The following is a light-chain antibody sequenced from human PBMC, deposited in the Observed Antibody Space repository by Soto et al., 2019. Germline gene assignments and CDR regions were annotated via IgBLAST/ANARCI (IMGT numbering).Light chain of an antibody. V-gene: IGKV1-5*01. J-gene: IGKJ1*01. Sequence: DIQMTQSPSTLSASVGDRVTISCRASQTISNWLAWYQQKPGKAPKLLIYDASSLEGGVPSRFSGSGSGTEFTLTISSLQPEDFATYYCQKYNSFWTFGQGTKVDIK. CDR3: QKYNSFWT. CDR1: QTISNW. CDR2: DAS.